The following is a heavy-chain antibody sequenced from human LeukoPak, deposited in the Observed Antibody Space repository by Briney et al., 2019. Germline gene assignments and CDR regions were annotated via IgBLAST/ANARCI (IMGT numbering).Heavy chain of an antibody. J-gene: IGHJ3*02. CDR2: INHSGST. D-gene: IGHD3-9*01. V-gene: IGHV4-34*01. Sequence: SETLSLTCAVYGGSFSGYYWSWIRQPPGKGLEWIGEINHSGSTNYNPSLKSRVTISVDTSKNQFSLKLSSVTAADTAVYYCTRHKNDYDILTGYYPDGGIFDIWGQGTMVTVSS. CDR3: TRHKNDYDILTGYYPDGGIFDI. CDR1: GGSFSGYY.